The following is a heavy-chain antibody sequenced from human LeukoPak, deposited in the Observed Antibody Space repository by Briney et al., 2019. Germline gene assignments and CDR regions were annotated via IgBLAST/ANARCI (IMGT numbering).Heavy chain of an antibody. CDR1: GYTFTSYY. CDR3: ARDGKTAAGNNSDY. D-gene: IGHD6-13*01. CDR2: INPSGGIT. Sequence: GASVKVSCKASGYTFTSYYIHWVRQAPGQGLEWMGIINPSGGITTYAQKFQRRVTMTRDKSTSTVYMELRRLTSEDTAVYYCARDGKTAAGNNSDYWGQGTLVTVSS. J-gene: IGHJ4*02. V-gene: IGHV1-46*01.